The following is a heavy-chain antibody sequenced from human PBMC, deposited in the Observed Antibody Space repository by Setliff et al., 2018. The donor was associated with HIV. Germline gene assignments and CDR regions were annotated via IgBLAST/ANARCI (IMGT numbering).Heavy chain of an antibody. CDR3: ARIEGYAYGSNWFDP. J-gene: IGHJ5*02. V-gene: IGHV4-59*11. Sequence: SETLSLTCPVSGVSISSHSWTWIRQPPGKGLEWIGYFYYSGSTNYNPSLKGRVTISADTSENQLSLKLSSLTAADTAVYYCARIEGYAYGSNWFDPWGQGTLVTVSS. CDR2: FYYSGST. D-gene: IGHD3-16*01. CDR1: GVSISSHS.